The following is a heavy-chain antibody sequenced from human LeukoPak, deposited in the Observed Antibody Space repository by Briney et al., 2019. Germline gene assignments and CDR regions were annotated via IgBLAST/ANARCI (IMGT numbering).Heavy chain of an antibody. CDR2: IYSGGST. Sequence: ETLSLTCTVSGGSISNYYWSWVRQAPGKGLEWVSVIYSGGSTYYADSVKGRFTISRDNSKNTLYLQMNSLRAKDTAVYYCARGLVGTTSDYFDYWGQGTLVTVSS. D-gene: IGHD1-1*01. CDR3: ARGLVGTTSDYFDY. CDR1: GGSISNYY. J-gene: IGHJ4*02. V-gene: IGHV3-53*01.